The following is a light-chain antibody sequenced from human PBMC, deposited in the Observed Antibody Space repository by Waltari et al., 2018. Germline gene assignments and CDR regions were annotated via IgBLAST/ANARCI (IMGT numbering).Light chain of an antibody. CDR2: ASS. V-gene: IGKV1-39*01. CDR1: QTVSNY. J-gene: IGKJ1*01. CDR3: QQSYSLPPT. Sequence: DIQMTQSPPSLSASVGDRFTISCRASQTVSNYLNWFQQKSGTAPKILIYASSTLQGGVPPRFTGSGAGTDFTLTITSLQPEDFATYYCQQSYSLPPTFGQGTKVEVK.